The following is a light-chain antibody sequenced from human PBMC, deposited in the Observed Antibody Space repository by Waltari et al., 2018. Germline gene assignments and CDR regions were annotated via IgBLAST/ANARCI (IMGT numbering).Light chain of an antibody. V-gene: IGLV4-69*01. CDR2: VNRDGRH. CDR3: QTGGHGTWV. J-gene: IGLJ3*02. Sequence: QLVVTQSPSASASLGAPVKLTCTLSSGHSNNIIAWLQQRPEKGPRFLMQVNRDGRHIKGDGIPDPFSGSSSGAERYLTISSLQAEDEADYYCQTGGHGTWVFGGGTKLTVL. CDR1: SGHSNNI.